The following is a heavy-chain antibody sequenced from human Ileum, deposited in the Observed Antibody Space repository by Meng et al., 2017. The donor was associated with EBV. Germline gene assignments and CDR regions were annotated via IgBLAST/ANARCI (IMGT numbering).Heavy chain of an antibody. CDR2: IHHTEST. J-gene: IGHJ4*02. V-gene: IGHV4-4*02. Sequence: QGQLRGSGPGMVKPSGTLSLTCAVSGGSISSSNWWSWVRQAPGKGLEWIGEIHHTESTNYNPSLKSRVTISVDKSKNQFSLKLSSVTAADTAVYYCARESYSDSSGYYSLDYWGQGSLVTVSS. CDR1: GGSISSSNW. CDR3: ARESYSDSSGYYSLDY. D-gene: IGHD3-22*01.